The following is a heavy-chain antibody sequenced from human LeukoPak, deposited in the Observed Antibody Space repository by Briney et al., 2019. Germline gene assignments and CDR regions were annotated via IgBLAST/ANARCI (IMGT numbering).Heavy chain of an antibody. J-gene: IGHJ4*02. D-gene: IGHD3-10*01. CDR2: INPNSGGT. Sequence: ASVKVSCKDSGYTFTGYYMHWVRQAPGQGLEWMGWINPNSGGTNYAQKFQGRVTMTRDTSISTAYMELSRLRSDDTAVYFCARDLPGSGPNFDYWGQGTLVTVSS. CDR1: GYTFTGYY. V-gene: IGHV1-2*02. CDR3: ARDLPGSGPNFDY.